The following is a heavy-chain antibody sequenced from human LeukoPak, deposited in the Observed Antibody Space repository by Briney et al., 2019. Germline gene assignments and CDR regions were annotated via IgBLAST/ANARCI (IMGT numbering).Heavy chain of an antibody. J-gene: IGHJ5*02. CDR2: IIPIFGTA. V-gene: IGHV1-69*05. Sequence: SVKVSCKASGGTFSSYAISWVRQAPGQGLEWMGGIIPIFGTANYAQKFQGRVTITTDESTSTAYMELSSLRSEDTAVYYCAGGNIVVVPAAMYSWFDPWGQGTLVTVSS. CDR3: AGGNIVVVPAAMYSWFDP. CDR1: GGTFSSYA. D-gene: IGHD2-2*01.